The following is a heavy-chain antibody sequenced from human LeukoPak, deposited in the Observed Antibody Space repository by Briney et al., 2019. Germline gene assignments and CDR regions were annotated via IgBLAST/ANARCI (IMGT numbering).Heavy chain of an antibody. CDR2: ISSSSSYI. CDR1: GFTFSSYS. V-gene: IGHV3-21*01. Sequence: GGSLRLSCAASGFTFSSYSMHWVRQAPGKGLEWVSSISSSSSYIYYADSVKGRFTISRDNAKNSLYLQMNSLRAEDTAVYYCARTSITMVRGVIRWFDPWGQGTLVTVSS. J-gene: IGHJ5*02. CDR3: ARTSITMVRGVIRWFDP. D-gene: IGHD3-10*01.